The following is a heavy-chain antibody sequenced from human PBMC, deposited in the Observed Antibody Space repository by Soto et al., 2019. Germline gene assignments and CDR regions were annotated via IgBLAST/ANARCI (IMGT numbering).Heavy chain of an antibody. CDR3: AKERDRLRYGDYHFDY. J-gene: IGHJ4*02. CDR2: ISYDGSNK. V-gene: IGHV3-30*18. Sequence: GFLGLSCAAAGLTLSSYGMPWVRQAPGRGLEWVAVISYDGSNKYYADSVKGRFTISRDNSKNTLYLQMNSLRAEDTAVYYCAKERDRLRYGDYHFDYWGQGTLVTVSS. CDR1: GLTLSSYG. D-gene: IGHD4-17*01.